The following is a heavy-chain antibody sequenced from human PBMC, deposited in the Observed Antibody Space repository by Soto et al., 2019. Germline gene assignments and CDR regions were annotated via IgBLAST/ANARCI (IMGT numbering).Heavy chain of an antibody. CDR2: MNPTSDNT. Sequence: GASVKVSCKASGYTFTSYDINCVRQAPGQGLEWMGWMNPTSDNTDYAQKFQGRVTMTRNTSISTAYMELSSLRSEDTAVYYCARGPTTGYFSYWGQGTLVTVSS. D-gene: IGHD3-9*01. V-gene: IGHV1-8*01. CDR1: GYTFTSYD. J-gene: IGHJ4*02. CDR3: ARGPTTGYFSY.